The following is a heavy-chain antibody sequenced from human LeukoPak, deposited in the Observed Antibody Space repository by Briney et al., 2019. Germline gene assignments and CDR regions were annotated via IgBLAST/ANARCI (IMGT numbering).Heavy chain of an antibody. D-gene: IGHD1-1*01. CDR2: IWYDGSNK. V-gene: IGHV3-33*01. Sequence: PGGSLRLSCAASGFTFSNYGIHWVRQAPGKGLEWVAVIWYDGSNKYYADSVKGRFTISRDNSQNTLYLQMSSLRAEDTAVYYCASLWDDGYWGQGTLVTVSS. CDR3: ASLWDDGY. J-gene: IGHJ4*02. CDR1: GFTFSNYG.